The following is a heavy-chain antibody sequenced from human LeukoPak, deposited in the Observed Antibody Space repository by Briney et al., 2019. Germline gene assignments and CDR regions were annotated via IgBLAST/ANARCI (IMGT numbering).Heavy chain of an antibody. D-gene: IGHD2-15*01. J-gene: IGHJ6*03. CDR2: INHSGST. CDR1: GYSISSGYY. CDR3: ARTTEGYCRGRSCYSYYYYMDV. Sequence: SETLSLTCTVSGYSISSGYYWGWIRQPPGKGLEWIGEINHSGSTNYNPSLKSRVTISVDTSKNQFSLKLSSVTAADTAVYYCARTTEGYCRGRSCYSYYYYMDVWGKGTTVTVSS. V-gene: IGHV4-38-2*02.